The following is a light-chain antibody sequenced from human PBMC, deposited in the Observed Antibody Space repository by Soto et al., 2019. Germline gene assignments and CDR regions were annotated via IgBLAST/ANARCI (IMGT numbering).Light chain of an antibody. CDR1: QGISSY. CDR3: QQLNSYPLT. V-gene: IGKV1-9*01. Sequence: DLQLTQSPSFLSASVGDRVTITCRASQGISSYLAWYQQIPGKAPKLLIYAASTLQSGVPSRFSGSGSGTEFTLTISSLQPEDFATYYCQQLNSYPLTFGGGTKVEIK. J-gene: IGKJ4*01. CDR2: AAS.